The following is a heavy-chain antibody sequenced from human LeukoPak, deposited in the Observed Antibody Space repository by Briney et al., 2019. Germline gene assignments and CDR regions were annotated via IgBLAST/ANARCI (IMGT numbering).Heavy chain of an antibody. J-gene: IGHJ5*02. CDR1: GGSMRNYY. CDR3: ARDRVYCSSTSCYRGWFDP. V-gene: IGHV4-4*07. D-gene: IGHD2-2*01. Sequence: PSETLSLTCAVSGGSMRNYYWSWIRQPAGKGLEWIGRIYTSGSTNYNPSLKSRVTISVDTSKNQFSLKLSSVTAADTAVYYCARDRVYCSSTSCYRGWFDPWGQGTLVTVSS. CDR2: IYTSGST.